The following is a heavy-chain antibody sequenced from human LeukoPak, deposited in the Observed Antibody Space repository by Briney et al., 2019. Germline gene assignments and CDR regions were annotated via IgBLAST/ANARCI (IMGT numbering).Heavy chain of an antibody. CDR3: ARVNAAMVFDY. CDR1: GGTFSSYA. D-gene: IGHD5-18*01. CDR2: IIPIFGTA. Sequence: ASVKVSCKASGGTFSSYAISWVRQAPGQGLEWMGGIIPIFGTANYAQKFQGRVTITADESTSTAHMELSSLRSEDTAVYYCARVNAAMVFDYWGQGTLVTVSS. J-gene: IGHJ4*02. V-gene: IGHV1-69*01.